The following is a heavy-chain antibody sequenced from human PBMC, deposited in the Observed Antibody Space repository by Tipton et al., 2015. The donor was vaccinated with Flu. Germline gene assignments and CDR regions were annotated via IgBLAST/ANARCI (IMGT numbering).Heavy chain of an antibody. J-gene: IGHJ4*02. CDR2: INSDGSST. CDR1: GFTFDNYA. Sequence: SLRLSCAASGFTFDNYAMNWVRQAPGKGLVWVSRINSDGSSTSYADSVKGRFTISRDNAKNTLYLQMNSLRAEDTAVYYCARGGAIPLGYWGQGTLVTVSS. V-gene: IGHV3-74*01. CDR3: ARGGAIPLGY. D-gene: IGHD1-26*01.